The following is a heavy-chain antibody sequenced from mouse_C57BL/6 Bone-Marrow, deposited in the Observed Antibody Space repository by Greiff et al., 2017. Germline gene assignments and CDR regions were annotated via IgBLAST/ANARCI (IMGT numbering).Heavy chain of an antibody. J-gene: IGHJ3*01. CDR2: ISSGSSTI. Sequence: EVHLVESGGGLVKPGGSLKLSCAASGFTFSDYGMHWVRQAPEKGLEWVAYISSGSSTIYYADTVKGRFTISRDNAKNTLCLQMTSLRSEDTAMYYCATERFAYWGQGTLVTVSA. CDR3: ATERFAY. CDR1: GFTFSDYG. V-gene: IGHV5-17*01.